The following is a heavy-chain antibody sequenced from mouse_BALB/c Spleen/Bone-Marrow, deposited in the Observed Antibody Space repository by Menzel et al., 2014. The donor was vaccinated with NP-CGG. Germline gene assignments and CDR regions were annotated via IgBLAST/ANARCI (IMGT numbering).Heavy chain of an antibody. CDR3: ARHRADYYAMDY. CDR2: ISSGDSYT. J-gene: IGHJ4*01. CDR1: GFTFSSYG. Sequence: EVMLVESGGDLVKPGGSLNLSCAASGFTFSSYGMSWVRQTPDKRLEWVATISSGDSYTYYPDSVKGRFTISRDNAKNTLYLLMSSLKSEDTAMYYCARHRADYYAMDYWGQGTSVTVSS. D-gene: IGHD3-3*01. V-gene: IGHV5-6*02.